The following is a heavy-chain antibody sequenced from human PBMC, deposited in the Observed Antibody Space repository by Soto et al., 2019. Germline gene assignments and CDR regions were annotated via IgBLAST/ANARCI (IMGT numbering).Heavy chain of an antibody. CDR3: AKIFRYGDPEY. Sequence: WGSLRLSCAASGFTFSSYAMSWVRQAPGKGLEWVSGISVSGDSTYYAGSVKGRFTISRDNSKSTLYLQMNSLRAEDTAVYYCAKIFRYGDPEYWGQGALVTVSS. V-gene: IGHV3-23*01. D-gene: IGHD2-21*02. CDR1: GFTFSSYA. J-gene: IGHJ4*02. CDR2: ISVSGDST.